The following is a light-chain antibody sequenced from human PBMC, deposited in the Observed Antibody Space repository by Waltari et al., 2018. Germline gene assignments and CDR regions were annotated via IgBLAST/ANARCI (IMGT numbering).Light chain of an antibody. CDR3: AAWDDSLNAWV. CDR1: TSNIGSST. CDR2: IHN. J-gene: IGLJ3*02. Sequence: QSVLTQPPSASGAPGQSVTISCSGSTSNIGSSTVNWYQQLPGMAPKLLISIHNERPSGVPDRFSGSTSGTSASLAISGLQSEDEADYYWAAWDDSLNAWVFGGGTKLTVL. V-gene: IGLV1-44*01.